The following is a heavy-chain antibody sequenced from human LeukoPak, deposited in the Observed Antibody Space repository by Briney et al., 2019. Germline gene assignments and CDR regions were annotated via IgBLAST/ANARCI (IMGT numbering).Heavy chain of an antibody. CDR1: GFTFSDYY. CDR3: ARVRSTSWFDS. D-gene: IGHD1-26*01. Sequence: GSLRLSCAASGFTFSDYYMSWIRQPPGKGLEWIGNTYYSGSTSYNPSLKSRVTTSVDTSKNQFSLRLSSVTAADTAVYYCARVRSTSWFDSWGQGTLVTVSS. CDR2: TYYSGST. J-gene: IGHJ5*01. V-gene: IGHV4-34*01.